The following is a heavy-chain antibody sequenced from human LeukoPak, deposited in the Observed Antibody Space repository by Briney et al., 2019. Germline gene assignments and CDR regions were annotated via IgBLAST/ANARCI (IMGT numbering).Heavy chain of an antibody. V-gene: IGHV1-69*04. CDR1: GGTFSSYA. Sequence: SVKVSCKASGGTFSSYAISWVRQAPGQGLEWMGRIIPILGIANYAQKFQGRVTITADKSTSTAYMELSSLRSEDSAVYYCARGRAFQYYDSPFDPWGQGTLVTVSS. J-gene: IGHJ5*02. CDR3: ARGRAFQYYDSPFDP. D-gene: IGHD3-22*01. CDR2: IIPILGIA.